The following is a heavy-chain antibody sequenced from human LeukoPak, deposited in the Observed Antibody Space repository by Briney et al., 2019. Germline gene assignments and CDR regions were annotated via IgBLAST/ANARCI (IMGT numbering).Heavy chain of an antibody. CDR2: IYHSGST. V-gene: IGHV4-4*02. CDR3: ARDQEEGSGSPFDY. Sequence: PSETLSLTCAVSGGSISSSNWWSWVRQPPGKGLEWIGEIYHSGSTNYNPSLKSRVTISVDKSKNQFSLKLSSVTAAGTAVYYCARDQEEGSGSPFDYWGQGTLVTVSS. D-gene: IGHD6-19*01. CDR1: GGSISSSNW. J-gene: IGHJ4*02.